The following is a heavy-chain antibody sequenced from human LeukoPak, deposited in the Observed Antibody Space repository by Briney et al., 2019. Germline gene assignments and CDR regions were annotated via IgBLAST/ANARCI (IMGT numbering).Heavy chain of an antibody. V-gene: IGHV4-39*01. CDR3: ARQGVAGGGNYFDY. CDR2: IYYSGST. J-gene: IGHJ4*02. Sequence: SETLSLTCTVSGGSISSSSYYWGWIRQPPGKGLEWIGCIYYSGSTYYNPSLKSRVTISVDTSKNQFSLKLSSVTAADTAVYYCARQGVAGGGNYFDYWGQGTLVTVSS. CDR1: GGSISSSSYY. D-gene: IGHD6-19*01.